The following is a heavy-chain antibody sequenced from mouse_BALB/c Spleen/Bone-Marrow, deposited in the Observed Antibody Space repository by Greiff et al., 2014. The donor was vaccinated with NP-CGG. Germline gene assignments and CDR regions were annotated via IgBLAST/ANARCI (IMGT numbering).Heavy chain of an antibody. CDR1: GYTFTDYT. J-gene: IGHJ3*01. V-gene: IGHV1-18*01. CDR2: VNPNIGGT. Sequence: VQLQQSRPELLEPGASVKISCKTSGYTFTDYTLHWVKQSHGKSLEWIGGVNPNIGGTNYNQKFKGKATLTLDKSSSTAYMELRSLTSEDSAVYYCARGRTAYWGQGTLVTVSA. CDR3: ARGRTAY.